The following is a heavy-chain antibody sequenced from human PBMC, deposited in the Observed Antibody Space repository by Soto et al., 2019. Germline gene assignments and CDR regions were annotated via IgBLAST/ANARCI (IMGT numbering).Heavy chain of an antibody. Sequence: QVQLVQSGAEVKKPGASVKVSCKASGYTFTSYGITWVRQAPGQGLEWMGWISTYNGNTNYAQKLQGRVTMTTYTSASTAYMELRSLRSDDTAVYYCARTDSRPQDFDYWGQGTLVTVSS. D-gene: IGHD6-13*01. V-gene: IGHV1-18*01. J-gene: IGHJ4*02. CDR1: GYTFTSYG. CDR3: ARTDSRPQDFDY. CDR2: ISTYNGNT.